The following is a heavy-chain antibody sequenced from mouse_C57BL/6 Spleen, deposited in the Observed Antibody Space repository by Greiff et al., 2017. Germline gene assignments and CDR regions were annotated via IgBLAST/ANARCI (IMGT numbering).Heavy chain of an antibody. V-gene: IGHV10-1*01. CDR1: GFSFNTYA. J-gene: IGHJ4*01. CDR3: VRQGYRARDY. CDR2: IRSKSNNYAT. D-gene: IGHD2-2*01. Sequence: EVMLVESGGGLVQPKGSLKLSCAASGFSFNTYAMNWVRQAPGKGLEWVARIRSKSNNYATYYADSVKDRFTISRDDSESMLYLQMNNLKTEDTAMYYCVRQGYRARDYWGQGTSVTVSS.